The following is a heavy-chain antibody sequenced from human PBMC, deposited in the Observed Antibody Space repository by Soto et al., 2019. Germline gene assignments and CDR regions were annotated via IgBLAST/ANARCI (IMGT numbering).Heavy chain of an antibody. CDR3: ARSYVGYCSGGSCAGYNWFDP. D-gene: IGHD2-15*01. CDR2: ISSSSYI. V-gene: IGHV3-21*01. J-gene: IGHJ5*02. Sequence: GGSLRLSCAASGFTFSSYSMNWVRQAPGKGLEWVSSISSSSYIYYADSVKGRFTISRDNAKNSLYLQMNSLRAEDTAVYYCARSYVGYCSGGSCAGYNWFDPWGQGTLVTVSS. CDR1: GFTFSSYS.